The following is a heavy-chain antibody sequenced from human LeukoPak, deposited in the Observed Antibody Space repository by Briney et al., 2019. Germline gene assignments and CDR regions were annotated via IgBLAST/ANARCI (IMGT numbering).Heavy chain of an antibody. Sequence: SETLSLTCTVSGDSISSHYWTWIRQPPGKGLEWIGYIHVSGGTNYDPSLKSRVSISIDTSKKQFSLKLSSVTAADTAVYYCAKGTSTVVTPNYYYYYSMDVWGKGTTVTVSS. CDR2: IHVSGGT. D-gene: IGHD4-23*01. J-gene: IGHJ6*03. V-gene: IGHV4-4*09. CDR1: GDSISSHY. CDR3: AKGTSTVVTPNYYYYYSMDV.